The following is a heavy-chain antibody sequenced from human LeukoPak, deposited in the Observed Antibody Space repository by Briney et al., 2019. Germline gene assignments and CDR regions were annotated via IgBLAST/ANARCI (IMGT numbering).Heavy chain of an antibody. CDR3: ARRRGTPLNYFDY. CDR2: IYPGDSDT. CDR1: GYNFTSYW. V-gene: IGHV5-51*01. J-gene: IGHJ4*02. Sequence: GGSRKISCKGSGYNFTSYWIGWVRQMPGKGLEWMGIIYPGDSDTRYSPSFQGQVTISADKSISTAYLQWSSLKASDTAMYYCARRRGTPLNYFDYWGQGTLVTVSS. D-gene: IGHD1-7*01.